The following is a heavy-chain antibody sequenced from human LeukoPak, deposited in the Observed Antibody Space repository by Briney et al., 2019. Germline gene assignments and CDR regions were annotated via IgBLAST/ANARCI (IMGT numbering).Heavy chain of an antibody. Sequence: GGSLRLSCAASGFTFSSYWMHWVRQAPGKGLVWVSHIKSDGSSTTYADSVKGRFTISRDNAKNTLYLQMNGLRAEDTAVYYCARGGDWRSLDYWGQGSLVTVSS. CDR3: ARGGDWRSLDY. V-gene: IGHV3-74*01. D-gene: IGHD3-9*01. CDR1: GFTFSSYW. CDR2: IKSDGSST. J-gene: IGHJ4*02.